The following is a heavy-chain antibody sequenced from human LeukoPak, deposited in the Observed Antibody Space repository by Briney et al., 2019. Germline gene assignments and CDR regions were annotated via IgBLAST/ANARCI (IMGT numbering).Heavy chain of an antibody. Sequence: PSETLSLTCTVSGGSISSSSYYWGWIRQPPGKGLEWIGSIYYSGSTYYNPSLKSRVTISVDTSKNQFSLKLSSVTAADTAVYYCARDVDTAGDYWGQGTLVTVSS. V-gene: IGHV4-39*07. J-gene: IGHJ4*02. CDR1: GGSISSSSYY. D-gene: IGHD5-18*01. CDR3: ARDVDTAGDY. CDR2: IYYSGST.